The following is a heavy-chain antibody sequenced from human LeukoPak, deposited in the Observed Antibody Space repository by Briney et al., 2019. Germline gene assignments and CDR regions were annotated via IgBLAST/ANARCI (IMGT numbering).Heavy chain of an antibody. J-gene: IGHJ3*02. CDR3: AKDIVVVTSGSNAFDI. Sequence: GGSLRLSCVASGFTFSSYGMHWVRQAPGKGLEWVSSISGSGGSTYYADSVKGRFTISRDNSKNTLYLQMNSLRAEDTAVYYCAKDIVVVTSGSNAFDIWGQGTTVTVSS. CDR2: ISGSGGST. V-gene: IGHV3-23*01. CDR1: GFTFSSYG. D-gene: IGHD2-21*02.